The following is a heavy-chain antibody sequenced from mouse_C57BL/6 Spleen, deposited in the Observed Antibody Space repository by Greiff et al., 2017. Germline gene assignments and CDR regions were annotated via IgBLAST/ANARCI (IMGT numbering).Heavy chain of an antibody. CDR2: INPNNGGT. V-gene: IGHV1-26*01. D-gene: IGHD3-3*01. CDR1: GYTFTDYY. Sequence: VQLQQSGPELVKPGASVKISCKASGYTFTDYYMNWVKQSHGKSLEWIGDINPNNGGTSYNQKFKGKATLTVDTSSSTAYMELRSLTSEDSAVYYCARGDLDDGAYWGQGTLVTVSA. CDR3: ARGDLDDGAY. J-gene: IGHJ3*01.